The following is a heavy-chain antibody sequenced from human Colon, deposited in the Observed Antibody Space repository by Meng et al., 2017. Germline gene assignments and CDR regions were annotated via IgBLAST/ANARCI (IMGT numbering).Heavy chain of an antibody. V-gene: IGHV4-4*02. J-gene: IGHJ4*02. Sequence: QVQLQEPGPGLVKPSGTLSLTCVVSGGSLIRSNWWTWVRQAPGKGLEWIGEIYRSGSTNYNPSLKSRVTISIDTSKNEFSLKLTSVTAADTALYYCARRVQYSSGYYYFDFWGQGTLVTVSS. CDR2: IYRSGST. CDR3: ARRVQYSSGYYYFDF. CDR1: GGSLIRSNW. D-gene: IGHD3-22*01.